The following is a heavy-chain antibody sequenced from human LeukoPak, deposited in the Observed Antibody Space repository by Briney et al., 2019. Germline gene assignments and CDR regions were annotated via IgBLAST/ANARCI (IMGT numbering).Heavy chain of an antibody. V-gene: IGHV3-33*06. D-gene: IGHD3-22*01. CDR1: GGTFSSYG. CDR3: AKDSLRDYYDSSGYYGY. CDR2: IWYDGSNK. Sequence: SCKASGGTFSSYGMHWVRQAPGKGLEWVAVIWYDGSNKYYADSVKGRFTISRDNSKNTLYLQMNSLRAEDTAVYYCAKDSLRDYYDSSGYYGYRGQGTLVTVSS. J-gene: IGHJ4*02.